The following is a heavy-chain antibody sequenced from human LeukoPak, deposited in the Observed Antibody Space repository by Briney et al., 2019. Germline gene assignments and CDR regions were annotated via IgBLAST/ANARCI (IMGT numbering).Heavy chain of an antibody. V-gene: IGHV3-21*01. CDR3: ARDLCGGDCYPTFDY. J-gene: IGHJ4*02. CDR1: GFTFSSFW. D-gene: IGHD2-21*02. Sequence: GGSLRLSCGASGFTFSSFWMHWVRQAPGKGLEWVSSISSSSSYIYYADSVKGRFTISRDNAKNSLYLQMNSLRAEDTAVYYCARDLCGGDCYPTFDYWGQGTLDTVSS. CDR2: ISSSSSYI.